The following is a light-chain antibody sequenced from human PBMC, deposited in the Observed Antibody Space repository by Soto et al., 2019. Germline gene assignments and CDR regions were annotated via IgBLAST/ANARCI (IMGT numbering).Light chain of an antibody. V-gene: IGKV3-11*01. CDR3: KQRRNWPST. Sequence: EIVLTQSPATLSLSPGNRATLSCRASQSVSSYLAWYQQKPGQAPRLLIYDASNRATGIPARFSGSGSGTDFTLTITSLEPEDFAVYYCKQRRNWPSTFGGGTKVEIK. CDR1: QSVSSY. CDR2: DAS. J-gene: IGKJ4*01.